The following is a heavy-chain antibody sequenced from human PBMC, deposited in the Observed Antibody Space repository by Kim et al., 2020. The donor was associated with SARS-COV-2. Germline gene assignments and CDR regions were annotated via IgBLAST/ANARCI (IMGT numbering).Heavy chain of an antibody. Sequence: GESLKISCKGTGYRFTTYWIAWVRQMPGKGLEWMGIIYPADSDARYSPSFQGQVTISADKSISTAYLQWNSLKASDTAIYFCTRLGATTAPYYFDFWGQGTLLTVSS. CDR3: TRLGATTAPYYFDF. V-gene: IGHV5-51*01. D-gene: IGHD3-16*01. CDR1: GYRFTTYW. CDR2: IYPADSDA. J-gene: IGHJ4*02.